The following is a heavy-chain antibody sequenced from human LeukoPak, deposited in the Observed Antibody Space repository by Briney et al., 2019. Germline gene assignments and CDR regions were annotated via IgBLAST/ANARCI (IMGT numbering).Heavy chain of an antibody. D-gene: IGHD3-16*02. J-gene: IGHJ4*02. CDR3: ARDQVGGGYLY. CDR2: IKIDGSDK. CDR1: GFNFIDYW. Sequence: GGSLRLSSAASGFNFIDYWMSWVRQAPGKGLEWVANIKIDGSDKHYVDSVTGRFTISRDNAKNSLFLQMNSLGVEDTAVYYCARDQVGGGYLYWGQGTLVTVSS. V-gene: IGHV3-7*01.